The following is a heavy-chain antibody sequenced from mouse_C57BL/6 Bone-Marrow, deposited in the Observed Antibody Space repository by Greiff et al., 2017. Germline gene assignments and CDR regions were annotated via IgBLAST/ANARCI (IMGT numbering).Heavy chain of an antibody. CDR1: GFTFSDYG. D-gene: IGHD1-1*01. CDR3: ASSIYYYGWFAY. CDR2: ISSGSSTI. Sequence: EVKLVESGGGLVKPGGSLKLSCAASGFTFSDYGMHWVRQAPEKGLEWVAYISSGSSTIYYADTVKGRFTISRDNAQNTLFLQMTSLRSEDTAMYYCASSIYYYGWFAYWGQGTLVTVSA. V-gene: IGHV5-17*01. J-gene: IGHJ3*01.